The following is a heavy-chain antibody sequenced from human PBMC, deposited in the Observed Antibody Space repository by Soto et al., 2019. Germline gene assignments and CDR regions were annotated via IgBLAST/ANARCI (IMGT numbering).Heavy chain of an antibody. CDR1: GFSFSSYA. V-gene: IGHV3-64D*06. CDR3: GKDLGRTYINAFDI. J-gene: IGHJ3*02. D-gene: IGHD2-15*01. CDR2: INSNGGST. Sequence: PGGSLRLSCSASGFSFSSYAMHWVRQAPGKGLEYVSAINSNGGSTYYTDLVKGRFTISRDSSKNTLYLQMSSLRPEDTAVYYCGKDLGRTYINAFDIWGQGTTVSVSS.